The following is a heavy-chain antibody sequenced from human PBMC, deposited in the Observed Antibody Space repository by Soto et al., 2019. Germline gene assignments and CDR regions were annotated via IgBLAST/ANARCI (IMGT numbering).Heavy chain of an antibody. V-gene: IGHV3-23*01. CDR1: GFTFSSYV. J-gene: IGHJ4*02. CDR3: AKDIIMSFTMVRGISDY. Sequence: PGGSLRLSCAASGFTFSSYVMSWVRQAPGKGLEWVSAISGSGGSTYYADSVKGRFTISRDNSKNTLYLQMNSLRAGDTAVYYCAKDIIMSFTMVRGISDYWGQGTLVTVSS. CDR2: ISGSGGST. D-gene: IGHD3-10*01.